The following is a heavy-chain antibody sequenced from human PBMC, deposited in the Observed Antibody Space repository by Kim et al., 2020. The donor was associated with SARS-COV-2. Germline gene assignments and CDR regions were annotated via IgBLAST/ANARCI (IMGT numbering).Heavy chain of an antibody. V-gene: IGHV3-23*01. CDR3: AKDPYYDFWSGYYFDY. Sequence: DSVKGRLTIPRDNSKNTLYLQMNSLRAEETAVYYCAKDPYYDFWSGYYFDYWGQGTLVTVSS. D-gene: IGHD3-3*01. J-gene: IGHJ4*02.